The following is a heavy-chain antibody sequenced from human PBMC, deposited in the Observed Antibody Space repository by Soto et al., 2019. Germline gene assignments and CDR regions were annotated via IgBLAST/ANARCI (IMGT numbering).Heavy chain of an antibody. J-gene: IGHJ4*02. V-gene: IGHV1-69*12. CDR1: GGTFGSYV. Sequence: QVQLVQSGAEVKKPGSSVKVSCKASGGTFGSYVFNWVRQAPGQGLEWMGGIIPIFGTPNYGQKFQGRVTITADEATNTAYMELSSLRSEDTAVFYCARDLGSGSDPGDYWGQGALVSVSS. D-gene: IGHD5-12*01. CDR3: ARDLGSGSDPGDY. CDR2: IIPIFGTP.